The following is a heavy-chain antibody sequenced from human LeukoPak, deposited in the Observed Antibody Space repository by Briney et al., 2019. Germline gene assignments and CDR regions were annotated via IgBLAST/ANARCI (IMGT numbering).Heavy chain of an antibody. D-gene: IGHD2-2*01. V-gene: IGHV4-34*01. J-gene: IGHJ5*02. CDR2: INHSGST. Sequence: PSETLSLTCAVYGGSFSGYYWSWIRQPPGKGLEWIGEINHSGSTNYNPSLKSRVTISVDTSKNQFSLKLSSVTAADTAVYYCARRHCSSTSCRNWFDPWGQGTLVTVSS. CDR1: GGSFSGYY. CDR3: ARRHCSSTSCRNWFDP.